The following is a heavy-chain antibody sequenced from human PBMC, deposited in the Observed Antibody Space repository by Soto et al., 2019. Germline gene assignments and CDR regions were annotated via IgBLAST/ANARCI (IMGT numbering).Heavy chain of an antibody. CDR2: INYSWST. J-gene: IGHJ6*03. CDR3: ARDRDYYHPPGYYYYIDV. Sequence: QVQLQESGPGLVKPSQTLSLTCTVSGGSISSGGYYCSWIRQHPGKGLARIGYINYSWSTYYNPSLKSRVTTAVDTSKNQCSMKLSSVPAADTAVYYCARDRDYYHPPGYYYYIDVWGKGTTVTVFS. V-gene: IGHV4-31*03. D-gene: IGHD3-10*01. CDR1: GGSISSGGYY.